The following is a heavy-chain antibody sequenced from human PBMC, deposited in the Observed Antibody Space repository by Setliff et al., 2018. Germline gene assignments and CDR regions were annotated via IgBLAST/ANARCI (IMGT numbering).Heavy chain of an antibody. CDR2: IKQDGSEK. J-gene: IGHJ4*02. CDR3: ARVGDFWSGYYQDY. Sequence: GSLRLSCAASGFTFSSYWMSWVRQAPGKGLEWVANIKQDGSEKYYVDSVKGRFTISRDNAKNSLYLQMNSLRAEDTAVYYCARVGDFWSGYYQDYWGQGTLVTVSS. V-gene: IGHV3-7*01. CDR1: GFTFSSYW. D-gene: IGHD3-3*01.